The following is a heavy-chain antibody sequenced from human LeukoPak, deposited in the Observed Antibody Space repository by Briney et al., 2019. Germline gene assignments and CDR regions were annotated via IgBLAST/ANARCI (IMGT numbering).Heavy chain of an antibody. D-gene: IGHD3-22*01. CDR3: ARTAYYYDSSGYSDY. V-gene: IGHV1-69*05. CDR1: GGTFSSYA. Sequence: GSSVKVSCKASGGTFSSYAISWMRQAPGQGLEWMGGIIPIFGTANYAQKFQGRVTITTDESTSTAYMELSSLRSEDTAVYYCARTAYYYDSSGYSDYWGQGTLVTVSS. J-gene: IGHJ4*02. CDR2: IIPIFGTA.